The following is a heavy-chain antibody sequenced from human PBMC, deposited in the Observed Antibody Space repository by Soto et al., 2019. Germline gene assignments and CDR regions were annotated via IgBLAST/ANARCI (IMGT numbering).Heavy chain of an antibody. CDR3: ARLNRLRNDAFDI. J-gene: IGHJ3*02. Sequence: QVQLQESGSGLVKPSETLSLTCAVSGGSISSDYYSWSWIRQPPGKDLEWIGYIYHGGSTYYNPSLRSRVTLSVDTSKNHVSLRLTSVTVADTAVYSCARLNRLRNDAFDIWGQGTLVAVSS. D-gene: IGHD3-16*01. V-gene: IGHV4-30-2*01. CDR2: IYHGGST. CDR1: GGSISSDYYS.